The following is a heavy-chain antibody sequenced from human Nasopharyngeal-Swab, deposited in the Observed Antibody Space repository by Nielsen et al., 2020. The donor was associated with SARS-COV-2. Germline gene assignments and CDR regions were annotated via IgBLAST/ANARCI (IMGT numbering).Heavy chain of an antibody. CDR1: GFPFSTYT. CDR3: ARTAAFCGGNCYSEYFQH. CDR2: ISGSSTYI. V-gene: IGHV3-21*01. J-gene: IGHJ1*01. Sequence: GESLKISCAASGFPFSTYTMNWVRQAPGKGLEWVSSISGSSTYIWCADSVKGRFTISRDNAKNSLFLQMNNLRADDTAIYYCARTAAFCGGNCYSEYFQHWGQGTLVTVSS. D-gene: IGHD2-21*02.